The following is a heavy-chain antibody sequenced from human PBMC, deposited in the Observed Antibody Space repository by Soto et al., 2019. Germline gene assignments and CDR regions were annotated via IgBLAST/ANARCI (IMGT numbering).Heavy chain of an antibody. CDR1: GGSISSGGYY. J-gene: IGHJ5*02. Sequence: PSETLSLTCAVSGGSISSGGYYWSWIRQHPGKGLEWIGYIYYSGSTYYNPSLKSRVTISVDTSKNQFSLKLSSVTAADTAVYYCARVAAAGTDWFDPWGQGTLVTVSS. V-gene: IGHV4-31*11. D-gene: IGHD6-13*01. CDR2: IYYSGST. CDR3: ARVAAAGTDWFDP.